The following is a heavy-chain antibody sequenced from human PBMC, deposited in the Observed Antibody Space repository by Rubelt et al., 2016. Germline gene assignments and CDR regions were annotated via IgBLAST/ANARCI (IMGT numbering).Heavy chain of an antibody. V-gene: IGHV3-11*06. CDR3: ARDFAQLRFLEWLSTPAVGYYGMDV. Sequence: QVQLVESGGGLVKPGGSLRLSCAASGFTFSDHYMSWIRQAPGKGLEWVSYISSSSSYTNYADSVKGRFTISRDNAKNSLYLQMNSLRAEDTAVYYCARDFAQLRFLEWLSTPAVGYYGMDVWGQGTTVTVSS. CDR1: GFTFSDHY. J-gene: IGHJ6*02. CDR2: ISSSSSYT. D-gene: IGHD3-3*01.